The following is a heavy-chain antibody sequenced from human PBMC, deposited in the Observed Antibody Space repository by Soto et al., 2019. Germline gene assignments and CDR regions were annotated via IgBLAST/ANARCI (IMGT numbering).Heavy chain of an antibody. J-gene: IGHJ4*02. CDR2: IWYDGSNE. V-gene: IGHV3-33*01. Sequence: PGGSLRLSCAASGFTFSSYGMHWVRQAPGKGLEWVAVIWYDGSNEYYAPSVKGRFTISRDNSKNTVYLQMNSLRVEDTAVYYCARDPRYSSGWYYFDYWGQGTLVTVSS. CDR1: GFTFSSYG. CDR3: ARDPRYSSGWYYFDY. D-gene: IGHD6-19*01.